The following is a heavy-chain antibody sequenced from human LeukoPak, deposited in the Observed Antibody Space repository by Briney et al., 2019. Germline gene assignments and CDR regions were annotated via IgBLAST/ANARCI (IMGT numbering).Heavy chain of an antibody. CDR1: GFTFSSYS. CDR3: ARDQYNWNYWGFDY. D-gene: IGHD1-7*01. V-gene: IGHV3-48*01. J-gene: IGHJ4*02. Sequence: GGSLRLSCAASGFTFSSYSMNWVRQAPGKGLEWVSYISSSSSTIYYADSVKGRFTISRDNAKNSLYLQMNSLRAEDTAVYYCARDQYNWNYWGFDYWGQGTLVTVSS. CDR2: ISSSSSTI.